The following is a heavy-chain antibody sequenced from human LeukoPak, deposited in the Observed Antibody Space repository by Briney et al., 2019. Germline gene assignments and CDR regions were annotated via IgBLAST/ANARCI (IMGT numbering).Heavy chain of an antibody. V-gene: IGHV4-39*07. CDR2: IYYSGYT. CDR3: ARVYYYDSSGYYYVFDY. J-gene: IGHJ4*02. CDR1: GGSISSSSYY. Sequence: PSETLSLTCTVSGGSISSSSYYWGWIRQPPGKGLEWIGTIYYSGYTYYNPSLESRVTISVDTSKNQFSLKLSSVTAADTAVYYCARVYYYDSSGYYYVFDYWGQGTLVTVSS. D-gene: IGHD3-22*01.